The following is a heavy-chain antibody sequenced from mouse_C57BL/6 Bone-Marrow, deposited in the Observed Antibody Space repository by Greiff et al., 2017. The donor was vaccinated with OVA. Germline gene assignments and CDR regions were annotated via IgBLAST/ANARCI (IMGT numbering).Heavy chain of an antibody. CDR1: GYTFTSYW. CDR2: IDPSDSYT. V-gene: IGHV1-59*01. Sequence: VQLQQPGAELVRPGTSVKLSCKASGYTFTSYWMHWVKQRPGQGLEWIGVIDPSDSYTNYNQKFKGKATLTVDTSSSTAYMQLSSLTSEDTAVYYCARIITTPVAGYFDVWGTGTTVTVSS. D-gene: IGHD1-1*01. CDR3: ARIITTPVAGYFDV. J-gene: IGHJ1*03.